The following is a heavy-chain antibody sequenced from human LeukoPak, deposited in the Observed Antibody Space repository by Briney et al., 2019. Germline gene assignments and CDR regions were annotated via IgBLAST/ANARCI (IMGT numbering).Heavy chain of an antibody. J-gene: IGHJ4*02. D-gene: IGHD3-22*01. CDR3: ARPQDYYYDSSGYWVY. CDR1: GGTFSSYA. CDR2: IIPIFGTA. V-gene: IGHV1-69*13. Sequence: GASVKVSCKASGGTFSSYAISWVRQAPGQGLEWMGGIIPIFGTANYAQKFQGRVTITADESTSTAYMELSSLRSEDTAVYYCARPQDYYYDSSGYWVYWGQGTLVTVSS.